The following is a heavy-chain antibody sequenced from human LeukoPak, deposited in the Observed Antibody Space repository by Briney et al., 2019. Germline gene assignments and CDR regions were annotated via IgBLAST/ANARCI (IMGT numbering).Heavy chain of an antibody. V-gene: IGHV1-8*01. D-gene: IGHD5-24*01. CDR3: ARGLPILDY. Sequence: ASVRVSCKASRYTFSRYDITSVRQATGQGREWMGWMNPHRGNTDDAQEFQGRVTMTRNTSISTAYMELSSRRSEDTSVYYCARGLPILDYWGEGTLLTVSS. CDR1: RYTFSRYD. J-gene: IGHJ4*02. CDR2: MNPHRGNT.